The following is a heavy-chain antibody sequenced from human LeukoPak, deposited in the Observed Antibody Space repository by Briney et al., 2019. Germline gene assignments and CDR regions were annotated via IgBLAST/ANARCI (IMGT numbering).Heavy chain of an antibody. CDR2: IIPIFGTA. Sequence: GASVKVSCKASGGTFSSYATSWVRQAPGQGLEWMGGIIPIFGTANYAQKFQGRVTITTDESTSTAYMELSSLRSEDTAVYYCARALYYDSSGYYYSFDYWGQGTLVTVSS. CDR3: ARALYYDSSGYYYSFDY. CDR1: GGTFSSYA. V-gene: IGHV1-69*05. D-gene: IGHD3-22*01. J-gene: IGHJ4*02.